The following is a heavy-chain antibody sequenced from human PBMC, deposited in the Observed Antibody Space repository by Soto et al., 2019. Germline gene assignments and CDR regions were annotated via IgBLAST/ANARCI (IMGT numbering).Heavy chain of an antibody. CDR3: ARDSVVRGVGYFYYYGMDV. Sequence: QVQLVESGGGLVKPGGSLRLSCAASGFTFSDYYMSWIRQAPGKGLEWVSYISSSTSYTNYADSVKGRFTISRDNAKNSLYLQMNSLRAEDTAVYYCARDSVVRGVGYFYYYGMDVWGQGTTVTVSS. V-gene: IGHV3-11*06. CDR1: GFTFSDYY. J-gene: IGHJ6*02. CDR2: ISSSTSYT. D-gene: IGHD3-10*01.